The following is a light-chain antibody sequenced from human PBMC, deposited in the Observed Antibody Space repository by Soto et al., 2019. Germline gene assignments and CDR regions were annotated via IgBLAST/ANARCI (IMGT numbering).Light chain of an antibody. V-gene: IGLV2-14*01. CDR1: TSDIGTYKY. Sequence: QSALTQPASVSGSLGQSITISCTGATSDIGTYKYVSWYQQYPGKAPKLMISEVSNRPSGVSDRFSGSKSGNTASLTISGLQAEDEADYYCSSYTSSSTFVVFGGGTKLTVL. CDR2: EVS. CDR3: SSYTSSSTFVV. J-gene: IGLJ2*01.